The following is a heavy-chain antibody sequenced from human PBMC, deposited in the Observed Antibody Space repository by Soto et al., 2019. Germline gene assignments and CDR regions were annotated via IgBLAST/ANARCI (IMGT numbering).Heavy chain of an antibody. D-gene: IGHD2-15*01. CDR2: ISQRGKET. J-gene: IGHJ4*02. V-gene: IGHV3-23*03. Sequence: EVQLLESGGHLVQPGGSLRLSCAASGFIFSTYTMNWVRQVPGKGLEWVSGISQRGKETWYADSVKGRFTISKDNFKNFMFLQMNSLRLEDTAVYYCATDRHPCGIWNFDYWGQGAPVTVSS. CDR3: ATDRHPCGIWNFDY. CDR1: GFIFSTYT.